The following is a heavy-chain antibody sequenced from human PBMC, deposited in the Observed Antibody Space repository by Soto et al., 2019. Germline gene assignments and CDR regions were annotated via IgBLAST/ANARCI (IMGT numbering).Heavy chain of an antibody. V-gene: IGHV1-8*01. Sequence: QVQLVQSGAEVKKPGASVKVSCKASGYTFTSYDINWVRQATGQGLEWMGWMNPNSGNTDYAQKFQGRVTMTRNTSISTAYMELSSLRSEATAVYYCARAGSAAGAGWFDPWGQGTLVTVSS. D-gene: IGHD6-13*01. CDR1: GYTFTSYD. J-gene: IGHJ5*02. CDR2: MNPNSGNT. CDR3: ARAGSAAGAGWFDP.